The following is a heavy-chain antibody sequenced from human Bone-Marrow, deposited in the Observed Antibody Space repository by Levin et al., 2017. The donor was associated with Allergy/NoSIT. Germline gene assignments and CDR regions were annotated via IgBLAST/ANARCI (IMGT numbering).Heavy chain of an antibody. Sequence: SGGSLRLSCAASGFTFSNYGFHWVRQAPGKGLEWVAVIWFDGSNKFYADSVKGRFTVSRDNSKNTVYLQMNGLRAEDTAIFYCARDTYSSSSGIYNYYLDVWGRGTTVTVSS. CDR2: IWFDGSNK. J-gene: IGHJ6*03. CDR1: GFTFSNYG. CDR3: ARDTYSSSSGIYNYYLDV. D-gene: IGHD6-6*01. V-gene: IGHV3-33*01.